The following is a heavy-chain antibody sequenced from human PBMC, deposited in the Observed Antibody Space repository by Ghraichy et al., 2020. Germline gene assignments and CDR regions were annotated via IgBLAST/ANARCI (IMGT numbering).Heavy chain of an antibody. J-gene: IGHJ4*02. CDR3: GRDDWGPADY. CDR2: IQTDGGVK. V-gene: IGHV3-7*03. Sequence: GGSLRLSSAASGFTFSTYWMSWVRQAPGKGLEWVANIQTDGGVKFYLDSVKGRFTISRDNAENLLFLQMNSLRVEDTAVYYCGRDDWGPADYWGQGTLVTVSS. D-gene: IGHD3-9*01. CDR1: GFTFSTYW.